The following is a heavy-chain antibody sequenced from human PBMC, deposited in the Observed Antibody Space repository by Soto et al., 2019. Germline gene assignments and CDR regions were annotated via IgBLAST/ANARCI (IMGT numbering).Heavy chain of an antibody. CDR1: GFTFSTYG. CDR3: AKAADIGAAGYFFDY. D-gene: IGHD6-13*01. J-gene: IGHJ4*02. CDR2: ISNNGNNR. V-gene: IGHV3-30*18. Sequence: QVQLVESGGGVVQPGRSLRLSCAASGFTFSTYGMHWVRQAPGKGLEWVAVISNNGNNRYYRESVKGRFTISRDNSKNTLDLQMNSLRDEDTAVYYCAKAADIGAAGYFFDYWGQGTLVTVSS.